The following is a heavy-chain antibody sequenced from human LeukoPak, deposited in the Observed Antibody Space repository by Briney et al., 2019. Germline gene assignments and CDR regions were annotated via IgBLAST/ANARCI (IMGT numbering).Heavy chain of an antibody. V-gene: IGHV3-33*01. J-gene: IGHJ4*02. CDR3: ARGFGELSLGFDY. Sequence: GGSLRLSCAASGFTFSRYGMHWVRQAPGKGLEWVAVIWYDGSKKYYADSVKGRFTISRDNSKNTLYLQIISLRAEDTAVYYCARGFGELSLGFDYWGQGTLVTVSS. D-gene: IGHD3-10*01. CDR2: IWYDGSKK. CDR1: GFTFSRYG.